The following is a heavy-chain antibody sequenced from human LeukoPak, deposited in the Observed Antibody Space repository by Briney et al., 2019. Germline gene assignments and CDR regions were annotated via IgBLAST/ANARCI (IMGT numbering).Heavy chain of an antibody. Sequence: PGGSLRLSCAASGFTFSSYAMHWVRQSLGKGLEWMAVMSYDGFNKYYADSVKGRFTISRDNSKNTLYLQMNSLRAEDTAVYYCAKTKGYSYGYCFDYWGQGTLVTVSS. D-gene: IGHD5-18*01. CDR2: MSYDGFNK. J-gene: IGHJ4*02. CDR3: AKTKGYSYGYCFDY. V-gene: IGHV3-30*18. CDR1: GFTFSSYA.